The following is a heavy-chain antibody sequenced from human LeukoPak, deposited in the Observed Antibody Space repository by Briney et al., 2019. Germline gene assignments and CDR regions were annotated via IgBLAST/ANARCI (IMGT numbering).Heavy chain of an antibody. J-gene: IGHJ4*02. CDR1: GGSISSGGYY. V-gene: IGHV4-31*03. CDR2: IYYSGST. Sequence: SQTLSLTCTVSGGSISSGGYYWSWIRQHPGKGLEWIGYIYYSGSTYYNTSLKSRVTISVDTSKNQFSLKLSSVTAADTAVYYCARDRLNFWSDYISGYFDYWGQGTLVTVSS. D-gene: IGHD3-3*01. CDR3: ARDRLNFWSDYISGYFDY.